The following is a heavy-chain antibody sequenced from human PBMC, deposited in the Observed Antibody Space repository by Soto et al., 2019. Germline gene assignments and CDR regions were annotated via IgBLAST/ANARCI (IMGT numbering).Heavy chain of an antibody. CDR2: ISSSGSTI. CDR1: GFTFSDYY. Sequence: PGGSLRLSCAASGFTFSDYYMSWIRQAPGKGLEWVSYISSSGSTIYYADSVKGRFTISRDNAKNSLYLQMNSLRAEDTAVYYCAKDFRGGWWGSYRITYYFDYWGQGTLVTVSS. J-gene: IGHJ4*02. CDR3: AKDFRGGWWGSYRITYYFDY. V-gene: IGHV3-11*01. D-gene: IGHD3-16*02.